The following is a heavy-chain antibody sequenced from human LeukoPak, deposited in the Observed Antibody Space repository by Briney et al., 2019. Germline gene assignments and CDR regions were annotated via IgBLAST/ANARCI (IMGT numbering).Heavy chain of an antibody. CDR1: GYTFTSYA. CDR2: INAGNGNT. D-gene: IGHD2-15*01. Sequence: ASVKVSCKASGYTFTSYAMHWVRQAPGQRLEWMGWINAGNGNTKYSQEFQGRVTITRDTSASTAYMELSSLRSEDMAVYYCARDGSSNNYYYYYYMDVWSKGTTVTVSS. CDR3: ARDGSSNNYYYYYYMDV. J-gene: IGHJ6*03. V-gene: IGHV1-3*03.